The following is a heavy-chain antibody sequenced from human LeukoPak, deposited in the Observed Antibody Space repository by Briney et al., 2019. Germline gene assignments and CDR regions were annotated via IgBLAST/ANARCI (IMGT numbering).Heavy chain of an antibody. J-gene: IGHJ1*01. CDR1: GFTFSDYY. CDR2: ISSSGSTI. CDR3: ARETAGEMATITAEYFQH. Sequence: GGSLRLSCAASGFTFSDYYMSWIRQAPGKGLEWVSYISSSGSTIYYADSVKGRFTISRDNAKNSLYLQMSSLRAEDTAVYYCARETAGEMATITAEYFQHWGQGTLVTVSS. V-gene: IGHV3-11*04. D-gene: IGHD5-24*01.